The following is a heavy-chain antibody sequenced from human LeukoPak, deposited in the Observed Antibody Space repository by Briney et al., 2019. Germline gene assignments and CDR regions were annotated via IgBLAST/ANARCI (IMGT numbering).Heavy chain of an antibody. Sequence: PGRSLRLSCAASGFTFSSYAMHWVRQAPGKGLEWVAVISYGGSNKYYADSVKGRFTISRDNSKNTLYLQMNSLRAEDTAVYYCAREHFVIWGQGTMVTVSS. CDR2: ISYGGSNK. CDR3: AREHFVI. V-gene: IGHV3-30-3*01. CDR1: GFTFSSYA. J-gene: IGHJ3*02.